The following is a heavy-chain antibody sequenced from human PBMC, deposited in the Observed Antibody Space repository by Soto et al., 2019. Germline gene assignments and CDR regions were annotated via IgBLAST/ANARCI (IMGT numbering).Heavy chain of an antibody. Sequence: QVQLVQSGAEVKKPGSSVKVSCKASGGTFSSYAISWVRQAPGQGLEWMGGIIPIFGTANYAQKVQGRVTITADESTSTAYMELSSLRSEDTAVYYCARKGYCSSTSCMYNWFDPWGQGTLVTVSS. CDR3: ARKGYCSSTSCMYNWFDP. J-gene: IGHJ5*02. V-gene: IGHV1-69*01. D-gene: IGHD2-2*01. CDR2: IIPIFGTA. CDR1: GGTFSSYA.